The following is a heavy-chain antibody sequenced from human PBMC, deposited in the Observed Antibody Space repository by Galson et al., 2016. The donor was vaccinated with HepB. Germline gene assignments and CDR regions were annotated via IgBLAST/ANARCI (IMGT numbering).Heavy chain of an antibody. J-gene: IGHJ4*02. V-gene: IGHV3-30-3*01. CDR2: ISKDGTNK. Sequence: SLRLSCAASGLTFSSYAMNWVRQAPGKGLEWVALISKDGTNKYSTDSVKGRFTISRDNSGNTLFLQMNSLRPEDTAVYYCVSSWVEACGGDCFWMGGFDYWGQGALVTVSS. D-gene: IGHD2-21*02. CDR3: VSSWVEACGGDCFWMGGFDY. CDR1: GLTFSSYA.